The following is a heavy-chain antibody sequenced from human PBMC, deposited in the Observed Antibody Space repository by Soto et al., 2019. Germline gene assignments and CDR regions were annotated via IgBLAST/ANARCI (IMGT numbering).Heavy chain of an antibody. CDR1: GFTFSNYA. D-gene: IGHD3-22*01. J-gene: IGHJ4*01. CDR3: TTDSYSSMIVVRFDY. CDR2: ISSSGDSP. Sequence: GGSLRLSCAASGFTFSNYAMSWVRQAPGKGLEWVSAISSSGDSPYYADSVKGRFAISRDDSISMVYLQMNSLKTEDTGIYYCTTDSYSSMIVVRFDYWGHGTLVTVSS. V-gene: IGHV3-23*01.